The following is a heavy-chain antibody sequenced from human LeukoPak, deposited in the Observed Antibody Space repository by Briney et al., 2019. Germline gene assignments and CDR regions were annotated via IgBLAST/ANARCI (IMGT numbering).Heavy chain of an antibody. CDR2: VYDIGST. D-gene: IGHD6-19*01. Sequence: PSETLSLTCTVSGGSIGSHYWTWIRQTPGKGLEWIGYVYDIGSTKYNPSLKSRVTISVDTSKNQFSLQLNSVTPEDTAVYYCARDMPWLVNPGYSLSNPYYFDYWGQGTLVTVSS. V-gene: IGHV4-59*11. CDR3: ARDMPWLVNPGYSLSNPYYFDY. J-gene: IGHJ4*02. CDR1: GGSIGSHY.